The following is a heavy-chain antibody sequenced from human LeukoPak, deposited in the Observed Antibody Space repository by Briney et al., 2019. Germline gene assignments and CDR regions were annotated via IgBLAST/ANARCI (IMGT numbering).Heavy chain of an antibody. D-gene: IGHD6-19*01. CDR1: GFTFSSYG. J-gene: IGHJ4*02. CDR3: WVPPPVAGYFDY. CDR2: IRYDGSNK. V-gene: IGHV3-30*02. Sequence: SGGSLRLSCAASGFTFSSYGMHWVRQAPGKGLEWVAFIRYDGSNKYYADSVKGRFTISRDNSKNTLYLQMNSLRAEDTAVYYCWVPPPVAGYFDYWGQGTLVTVSS.